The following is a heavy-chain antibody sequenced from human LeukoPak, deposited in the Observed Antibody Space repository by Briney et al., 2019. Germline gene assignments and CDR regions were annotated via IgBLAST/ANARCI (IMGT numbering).Heavy chain of an antibody. CDR1: GFTSSSYA. V-gene: IGHV3-30-3*01. D-gene: IGHD3-22*01. Sequence: PGGSLRLSCAASGFTSSSYAMHWVRQAPGKGLEWVAVISYDGSNKYYADSVKGRFTISRDNSKNTLYLQMNSLRAEDTAVYYCARDLGYDSSGYYSLDYWGQGTLVTVSS. CDR2: ISYDGSNK. CDR3: ARDLGYDSSGYYSLDY. J-gene: IGHJ4*02.